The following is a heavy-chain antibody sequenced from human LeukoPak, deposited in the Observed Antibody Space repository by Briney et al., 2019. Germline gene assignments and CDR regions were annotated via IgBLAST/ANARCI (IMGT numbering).Heavy chain of an antibody. CDR3: ARAHKQWLVFNAFDI. Sequence: GGSLRLSCAASGFSFITYGIHWVRQAPGKGLEWVAFIRYDGSNRFYADSVRGRFTISRDNSKNTLYLQMNSLRAEDTAVYYCARAHKQWLVFNAFDIWGQGTMVTVSS. J-gene: IGHJ3*02. CDR1: GFSFITYG. CDR2: IRYDGSNR. V-gene: IGHV3-30*02. D-gene: IGHD6-19*01.